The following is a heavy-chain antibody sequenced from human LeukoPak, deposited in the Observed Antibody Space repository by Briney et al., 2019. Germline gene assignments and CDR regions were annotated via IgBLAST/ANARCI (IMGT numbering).Heavy chain of an antibody. CDR2: IYYSGST. J-gene: IGHJ6*02. CDR1: GGSISSYY. Sequence: PSETLSLTCTVPGGSISSYYWSWIRQPPGKGLEWIGYIYYSGSTNYNPSLKSRVTISVDTSKNQFSLKLSSVTAADTAVYYCATTAVRGDYYYYGMDVWGQGTTVTVSS. V-gene: IGHV4-59*01. CDR3: ATTAVRGDYYYYGMDV. D-gene: IGHD3-10*01.